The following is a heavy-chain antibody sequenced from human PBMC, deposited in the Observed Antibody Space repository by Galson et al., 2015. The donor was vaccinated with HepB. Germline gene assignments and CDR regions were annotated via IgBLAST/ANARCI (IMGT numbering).Heavy chain of an antibody. V-gene: IGHV3-21*01. CDR3: AGMSAAAAPFDY. J-gene: IGHJ4*02. Sequence: SLRLSCAASGFTFSSYTMSWVRQAPGKGLEWVSSMSSSGSYIYYADSVKGRFTISRDNAKNSLYLQMNSLRAEDTAVYYCAGMSAAAAPFDYWGQGTLVTVSS. CDR2: MSSSGSYI. D-gene: IGHD6-13*01. CDR1: GFTFSSYT.